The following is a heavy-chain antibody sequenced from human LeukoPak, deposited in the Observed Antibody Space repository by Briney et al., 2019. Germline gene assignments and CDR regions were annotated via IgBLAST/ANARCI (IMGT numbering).Heavy chain of an antibody. V-gene: IGHV3-23*01. D-gene: IGHD2-21*02. CDR2: ISGSGTST. CDR3: AKTATRVRGYGMDV. CDR1: GFTFSSYA. Sequence: HAGGSPRLSCAASGFTFSSYAITWVRQAPGKGLEWVSGISGSGTSTYYADSVKGRFIISRDNSKNTLYLQMNSLRPEDTAVYYCAKTATRVRGYGMDVWGQGTTVTVSS. J-gene: IGHJ6*02.